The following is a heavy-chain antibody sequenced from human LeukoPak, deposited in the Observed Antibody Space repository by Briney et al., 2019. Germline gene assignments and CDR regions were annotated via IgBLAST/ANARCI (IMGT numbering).Heavy chain of an antibody. CDR3: TRDLGVDDSSGFDY. J-gene: IGHJ4*02. CDR2: IRSRAYGGTT. V-gene: IGHV3-49*04. D-gene: IGHD3-22*01. Sequence: PGGSLRLSCTASGFTFGDYAMSWVRQAPGKGLEWVGFIRSRAYGGTTEYAASVKGRFTISRDDSKSIDYLQMNSLKTEDTAVYYCTRDLGVDDSSGFDYWGQGTLVTVSS. CDR1: GFTFGDYA.